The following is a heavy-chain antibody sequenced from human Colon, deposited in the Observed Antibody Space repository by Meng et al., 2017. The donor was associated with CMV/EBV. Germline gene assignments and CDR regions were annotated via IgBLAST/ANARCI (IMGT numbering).Heavy chain of an antibody. CDR3: AKSNGWYGKYAFDS. CDR2: ASGSGVNT. CDR1: GFTFNNYA. J-gene: IGHJ4*02. V-gene: IGHV3-23*01. Sequence: GGSLRLSCTASGFTFNNYAMSWVRQAPGKGLEWVSSASGSGVNTFYADSVKGRFTISRNNSASTLFLQMDNLRAEDTAVYYCAKSNGWYGKYAFDSWGQGTLVTVSS. D-gene: IGHD6-19*01.